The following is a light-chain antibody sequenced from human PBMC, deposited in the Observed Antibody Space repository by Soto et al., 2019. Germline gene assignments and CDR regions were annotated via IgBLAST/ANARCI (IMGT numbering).Light chain of an antibody. CDR1: QSVSSF. CDR2: DAS. Sequence: DIVLTQSPATLSLSPGERATLSCRASQSVSSFLAWYQQKPGQAPRLLIYDASNRAIGIPARFSGSGSGTDFPLTISSLEPEDVAVYYCQQRSNWYTFGQGTKLEIK. CDR3: QQRSNWYT. V-gene: IGKV3-11*01. J-gene: IGKJ2*01.